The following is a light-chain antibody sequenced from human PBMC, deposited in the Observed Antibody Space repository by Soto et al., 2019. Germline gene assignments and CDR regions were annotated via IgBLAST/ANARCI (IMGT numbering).Light chain of an antibody. Sequence: QSVLTQPASVSGSPGQSITISCTGTSSDVGGYNYVSWYQQHPGKAPKLMIYEVSNRPSGVSNRFSGSKSGNTASLTISGLQAEDEADYYCSSYTSTSTYGFG. J-gene: IGLJ1*01. CDR1: SSDVGGYNY. CDR3: SSYTSTSTYG. CDR2: EVS. V-gene: IGLV2-14*01.